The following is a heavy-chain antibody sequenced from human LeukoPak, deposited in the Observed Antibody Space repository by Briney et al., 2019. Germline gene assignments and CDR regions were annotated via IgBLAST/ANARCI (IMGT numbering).Heavy chain of an antibody. J-gene: IGHJ3*02. V-gene: IGHV3-30*01. D-gene: IGHD3-3*02. CDR3: ARGPFSDRDLQTNAFDI. CDR1: GFTFSNYA. CDR2: ISYNGNNK. Sequence: TGGSLRLSCAASGFTFSNYAIHWVAQAPGKGLESLAVISYNGNNKYYADSVKGLFTISRDSAKNTMHLQMYSLRAEDTAVYYCARGPFSDRDLQTNAFDIWGQGTMVTVSS.